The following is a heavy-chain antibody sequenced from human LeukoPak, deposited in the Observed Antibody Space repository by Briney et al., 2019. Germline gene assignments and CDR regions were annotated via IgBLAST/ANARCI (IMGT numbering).Heavy chain of an antibody. CDR3: AADGKAAVRSYAFDI. Sequence: ASVKVSCKASGYTFTDYSMHWVRQAPGQGLEWMGWINPNSGGTNSAQKFQDRVTLTRDTSISTAYMELSSLRSEDTAVYYCAADGKAAVRSYAFDIWGQGTMVTVSS. J-gene: IGHJ3*02. D-gene: IGHD6-13*01. CDR1: GYTFTDYS. V-gene: IGHV1-2*02. CDR2: INPNSGGT.